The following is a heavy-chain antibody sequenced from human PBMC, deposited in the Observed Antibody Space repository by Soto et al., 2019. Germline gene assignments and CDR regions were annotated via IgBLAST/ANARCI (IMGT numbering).Heavy chain of an antibody. V-gene: IGHV1-8*01. Sequence: QVQLVQSGAEVKKPGASVKVSCKASGYTFTSYDINWVRQATGQGLEWMGWMNPNSGNTGYAQKFQDRVNMTRNTSISTAYMELSSLRSEDTAVYYCARGGIYYYYYGMDVWGQGTTVTVSS. J-gene: IGHJ6*02. CDR2: MNPNSGNT. CDR1: GYTFTSYD. CDR3: ARGGIYYYYYGMDV. D-gene: IGHD2-15*01.